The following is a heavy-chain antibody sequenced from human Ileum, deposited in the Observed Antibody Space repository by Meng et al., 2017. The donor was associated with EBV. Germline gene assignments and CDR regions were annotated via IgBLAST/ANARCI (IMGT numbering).Heavy chain of an antibody. Sequence: QGQRQEAGPGLVKPSGSLSPPCAVSGGSISSSNWWSWVRQPPGKGLEWIGEIYHSGSTNYNPSLKSRVTISVDKSKNQFSLNLSSVTAADTAVYYCARVGQWLPIDYWGQGTLVTVSS. J-gene: IGHJ4*02. CDR1: GGSISSSNW. CDR3: ARVGQWLPIDY. CDR2: IYHSGST. V-gene: IGHV4-4*02. D-gene: IGHD6-19*01.